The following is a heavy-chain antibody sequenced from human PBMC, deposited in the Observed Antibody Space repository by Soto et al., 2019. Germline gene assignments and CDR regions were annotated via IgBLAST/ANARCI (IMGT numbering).Heavy chain of an antibody. Sequence: QVQLVESGGGVVQPGRSLRLSCAASGFSLSSYGMHWVRQAPGKGLEWVADSSFDGSDAHYADSVKGRFTISRDSSTLYLKMTSLRGDDTATYFCVRELGFSSTWPAYWGQGTLVTVSS. D-gene: IGHD2-2*01. CDR2: SSFDGSDA. V-gene: IGHV3-30*19. CDR3: VRELGFSSTWPAY. CDR1: GFSLSSYG. J-gene: IGHJ4*02.